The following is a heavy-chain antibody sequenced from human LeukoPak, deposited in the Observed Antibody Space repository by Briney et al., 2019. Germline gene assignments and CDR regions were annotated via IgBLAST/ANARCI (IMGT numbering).Heavy chain of an antibody. D-gene: IGHD4-17*01. CDR1: GFTFSSYE. CDR3: ARDPKTDDYGDYVPWFDP. J-gene: IGHJ5*02. Sequence: GGSLRLSCAASGFTFSSYEMNWVRQAPGKGLEWVSYISSSGSTIYYADSVKGRFTISRDNAKNSLYLQMNSLRAEDTAVYYCARDPKTDDYGDYVPWFDPWGQGTLVTVSS. V-gene: IGHV3-48*03. CDR2: ISSSGSTI.